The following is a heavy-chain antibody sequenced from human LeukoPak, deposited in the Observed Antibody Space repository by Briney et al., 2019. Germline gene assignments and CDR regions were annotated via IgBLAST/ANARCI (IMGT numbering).Heavy chain of an antibody. CDR3: AKLKQWQPQRYFFEY. V-gene: IGHV3-23*01. J-gene: IGHJ4*02. CDR1: GFTFSGYA. Sequence: GGSLRLSCAASGFTFSGYAMSWVRQAPGKGLEWVSTFSGTSSTSYADAVKGRVTISRDNSKNTLYLQMNSLRAEDTAVYYCAKLKQWQPQRYFFEYWGQGALVTVAS. D-gene: IGHD6-19*01. CDR2: FSGTSST.